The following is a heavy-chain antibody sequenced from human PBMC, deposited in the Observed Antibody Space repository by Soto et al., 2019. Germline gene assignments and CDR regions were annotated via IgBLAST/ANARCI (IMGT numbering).Heavy chain of an antibody. J-gene: IGHJ4*02. D-gene: IGHD3-10*01. CDR1: GFTFSNYG. Sequence: QVQLVESGGGVVQPGGSLRLSCAASGFTFSNYGMHWVRQAPGKGLEWVAVISYDGSNKYYADSVKGRFTISRDNSKNTLYLQMNRLTTEATAVYYCARDWVWFGAHPIDYWGQGTLVTVSS. CDR2: ISYDGSNK. V-gene: IGHV3-30*03. CDR3: ARDWVWFGAHPIDY.